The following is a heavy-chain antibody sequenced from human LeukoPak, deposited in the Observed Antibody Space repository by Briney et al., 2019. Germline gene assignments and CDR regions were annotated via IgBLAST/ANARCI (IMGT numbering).Heavy chain of an antibody. J-gene: IGHJ4*02. CDR1: GFTVSSNY. V-gene: IGHV3-66*01. Sequence: GGSLRLSCAASGFTVSSNYMSWVRQAPGKGLEWVSVIYSGGSTYYADSVKGRFTISRDNSKNTLYLQMNSLRAEDTAVYYCARDGTAVGINYDYWGQGTLVTVSS. D-gene: IGHD6-13*01. CDR3: ARDGTAVGINYDY. CDR2: IYSGGST.